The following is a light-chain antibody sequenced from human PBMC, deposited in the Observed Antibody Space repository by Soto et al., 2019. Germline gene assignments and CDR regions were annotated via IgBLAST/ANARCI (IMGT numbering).Light chain of an antibody. J-gene: IGKJ1*01. CDR3: QQFSLYWA. V-gene: IGKV1-5*01. CDR2: NAD. CDR1: QHINRW. Sequence: DIQMTQSPSTLSASVGDRVTITCRASQHINRWLAWYQQKPGKAPKILIYNADTLESGVPSRFSGSGYGTEFILTISSLQPDDFATYYCQQFSLYWAFGQGTKV.